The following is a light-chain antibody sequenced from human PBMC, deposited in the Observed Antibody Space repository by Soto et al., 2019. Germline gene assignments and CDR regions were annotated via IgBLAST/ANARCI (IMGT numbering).Light chain of an antibody. CDR1: QSVSIH. V-gene: IGKV3-15*01. J-gene: IGKJ5*01. Sequence: ETVMTQSPCTLSVSLGERATLSCRASQSVSIHLAWYQQKPGQAPRLLIYDTSTRATGIPARFSGSGSGTEFTLTISSLQSEDFAVYYCHQYNNWPPITFGQGTRLEIK. CDR3: HQYNNWPPIT. CDR2: DTS.